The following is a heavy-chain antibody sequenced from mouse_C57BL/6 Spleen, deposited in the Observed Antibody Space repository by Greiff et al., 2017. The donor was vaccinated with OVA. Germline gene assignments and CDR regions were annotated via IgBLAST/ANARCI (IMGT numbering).Heavy chain of an antibody. Sequence: QVTLKVSGPGILPSSQTLSLPCSFSGFSLRTSGMGVSCIRQPSGHGLEWLAHIYWDDDKRYNPSLKRRLTISKDTSRNQVFLKITSVDTADTATYYCARSLPPAWFAYWGQGTLVTVSA. V-gene: IGHV8-12*01. J-gene: IGHJ3*01. CDR2: IYWDDDK. CDR3: ARSLPPAWFAY. CDR1: GFSLRTSGMG. D-gene: IGHD2-10*01.